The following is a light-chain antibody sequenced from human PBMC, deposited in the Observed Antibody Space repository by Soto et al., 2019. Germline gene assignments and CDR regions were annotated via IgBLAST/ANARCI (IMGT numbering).Light chain of an antibody. CDR1: SSDVGAYDY. V-gene: IGLV2-14*01. CDR3: SSFTTSKTWV. CDR2: EVS. J-gene: IGLJ3*02. Sequence: QFALTQPASVSGSPGQSITISCPGTSSDVGAYDYVSWYQQHPGKAPKFMLYEVSNRPSGLSDRFSGSKSGNTASLTISGLQAEYEADYYCSSFTTSKTWVFGGGTKLTVL.